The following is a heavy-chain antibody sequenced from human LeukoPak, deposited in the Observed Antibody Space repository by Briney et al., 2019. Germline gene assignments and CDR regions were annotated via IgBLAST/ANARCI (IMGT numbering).Heavy chain of an antibody. Sequence: ASVKVSCKASGYTFTGSYVHWVRRAPGRDLEWMGRINSNTGGTTYIQKLQGRVTMTRDTSISTAYMELTRLTSDDTAVYYCARDLIGCGSAGCFFDYWGQGTLVTVSS. CDR1: GYTFTGSY. CDR2: INSNTGGT. V-gene: IGHV1-2*06. D-gene: IGHD2-2*01. J-gene: IGHJ4*02. CDR3: ARDLIGCGSAGCFFDY.